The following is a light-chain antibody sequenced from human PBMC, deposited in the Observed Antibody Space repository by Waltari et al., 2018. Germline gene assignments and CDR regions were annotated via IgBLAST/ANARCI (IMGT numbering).Light chain of an antibody. J-gene: IGLJ2*01. V-gene: IGLV2-23*02. CDR1: SSNVGGYTL. CDR3: CSYAGDSTLI. Sequence: QSALTQPASVSGSPGQSITISCTGTSSNVGGYTLASWYQQHPGKAPQLIIYDVNKRPSGISHRFSGSKSGNTASLTISGLQADDESDYYCCSYAGDSTLIFGGGTKLTVL. CDR2: DVN.